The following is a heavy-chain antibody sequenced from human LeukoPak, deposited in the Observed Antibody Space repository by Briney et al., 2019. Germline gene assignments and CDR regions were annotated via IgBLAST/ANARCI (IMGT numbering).Heavy chain of an antibody. CDR1: GFTFSSYA. CDR2: ISYDGSNK. Sequence: GGSLRLSCAASGFTFSSYAMHWVRQAPGKGLEWVAVISYDGSNKYYADSVKGRFTISRDNSKNTLYLQMNSLRAEDTAVYYCARATFWFGEDYFDYWGQGTLVTVS. D-gene: IGHD3-10*01. V-gene: IGHV3-30-3*01. J-gene: IGHJ4*02. CDR3: ARATFWFGEDYFDY.